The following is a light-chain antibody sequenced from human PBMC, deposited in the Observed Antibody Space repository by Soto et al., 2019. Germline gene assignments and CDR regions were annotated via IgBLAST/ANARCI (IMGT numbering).Light chain of an antibody. CDR1: RSLFYSPHNKSY. Sequence: DIVMTQSPDSLDVSLGERATINCTSGRSLFYSPHNKSYLAWYQQKVGQPPQMLIYWASTRESGVPDRFRGSGSGTDFTLTISSLQADDVAVYYCQQYYRAPRTFGQGTKVE. CDR2: WAS. V-gene: IGKV4-1*01. J-gene: IGKJ2*01. CDR3: QQYYRAPRT.